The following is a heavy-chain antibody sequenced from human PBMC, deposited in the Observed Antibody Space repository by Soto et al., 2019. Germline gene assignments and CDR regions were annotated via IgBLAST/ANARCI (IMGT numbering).Heavy chain of an antibody. CDR1: GYTFTSYA. J-gene: IGHJ2*01. CDR3: ARDRYCSGGSCYPAYWYFDL. CDR2: INAGNGNT. D-gene: IGHD2-15*01. V-gene: IGHV1-3*01. Sequence: ASVKVSCKASGYTFTSYAMHWVRQAPGQRLEWMGWINAGNGNTKYSQKFQGRVTITRDTSASTAYMELSSLRSEDTAVCYCARDRYCSGGSCYPAYWYFDLWGRGTLVTVSS.